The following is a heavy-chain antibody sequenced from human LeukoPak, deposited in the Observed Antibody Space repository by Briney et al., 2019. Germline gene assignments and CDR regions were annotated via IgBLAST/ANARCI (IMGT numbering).Heavy chain of an antibody. Sequence: QPGGSLRLSCAASGFTFSSYGMHWVRQAPGKGLEWVAVIWYDGSNKYYADSVKGRFTISRDNSKNTLYLQMNSLRAEDTAVYYCARDQTLDIVATPQDYYYGMDVWGKGTTVTVSS. J-gene: IGHJ6*04. CDR1: GFTFSSYG. V-gene: IGHV3-33*01. CDR2: IWYDGSNK. CDR3: ARDQTLDIVATPQDYYYGMDV. D-gene: IGHD5-12*01.